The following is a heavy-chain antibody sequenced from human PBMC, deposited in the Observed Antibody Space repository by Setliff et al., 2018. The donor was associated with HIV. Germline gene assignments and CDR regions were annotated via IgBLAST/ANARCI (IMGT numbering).Heavy chain of an antibody. V-gene: IGHV3-21*01. CDR3: ARDIKFLPLDIRHSSGWNYFDY. D-gene: IGHD6-19*01. CDR1: GFSFSRYT. Sequence: PGGSLRLSCAASGFSFSRYTMNWVRQAPGKGLEWVSSVSSSSSSYMYYADSVKGRFTISRDNAKNSLYLQMNSLRAEDTAVYYCARDIKFLPLDIRHSSGWNYFDYWGRGALVTVSS. CDR2: VSSSSSSYM. J-gene: IGHJ4*02.